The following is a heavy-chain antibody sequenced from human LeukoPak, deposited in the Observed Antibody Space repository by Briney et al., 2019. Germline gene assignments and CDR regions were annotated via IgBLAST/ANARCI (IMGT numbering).Heavy chain of an antibody. CDR1: GFTFSTLP. V-gene: IGHV3-23*01. CDR3: TKRGAYGSGRSYFFEF. CDR2: ISDTGVDT. J-gene: IGHJ4*02. Sequence: PGGSLRLSCAASGFTFSTLPMSWARQAPGKGLEWVSTISDTGVDTFYANSVKGRFAISRDNFKNMLYLQMNNLRAEDAAVYYCTKRGAYGSGRSYFFEFWGQGTPVTVSS. D-gene: IGHD2-15*01.